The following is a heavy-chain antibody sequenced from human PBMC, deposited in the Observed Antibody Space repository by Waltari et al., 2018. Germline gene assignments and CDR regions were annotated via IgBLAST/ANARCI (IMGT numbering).Heavy chain of an antibody. Sequence: QVQLQQWGAGLLKPSETLSLTCAVYGGSFSGYYWSWIRQPPGKGLEWIGEINHSGSTNYNPSLKSRVTIAVDTSKNQFSLKLSSVTAADTAVYYCARARSSPIDAFDIWGQGTMVTVSS. D-gene: IGHD3-9*01. CDR2: INHSGST. CDR1: GGSFSGYY. J-gene: IGHJ3*02. CDR3: ARARSSPIDAFDI. V-gene: IGHV4-34*01.